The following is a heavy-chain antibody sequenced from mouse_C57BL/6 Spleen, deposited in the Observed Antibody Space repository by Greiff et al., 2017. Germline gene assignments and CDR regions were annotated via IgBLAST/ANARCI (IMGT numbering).Heavy chain of an antibody. CDR2: IDPENGDT. V-gene: IGHV14-4*01. CDR1: GFNIKDDY. CDR3: TTNYYYGSSYFDY. Sequence: VHVKQSGAELVRPGASVKLSCTASGFNIKDDYMHWVKQRPEQGLEWIGWIDPENGDTEYASKFQGKATITADTSSNTAYLQLSSLTSEDTAVYYCTTNYYYGSSYFDYWGQGTTLTVSS. J-gene: IGHJ2*01. D-gene: IGHD1-1*01.